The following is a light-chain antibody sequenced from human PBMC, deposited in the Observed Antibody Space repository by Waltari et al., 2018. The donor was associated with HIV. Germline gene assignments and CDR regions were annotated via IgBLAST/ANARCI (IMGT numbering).Light chain of an antibody. V-gene: IGLV3-25*03. CDR2: TDS. CDR1: ALPKQY. J-gene: IGLJ2*01. CDR3: QSADSSGTYVV. Sequence: SYELTQPPSVSVSPGQTARITCSGDALPKQYAYWYQQKAGQAPILVIYTDSERPSGIPERFSGSSSGTTVTLTISGVQAIDETDYYCQSADSSGTYVVFGGGTKLTVL.